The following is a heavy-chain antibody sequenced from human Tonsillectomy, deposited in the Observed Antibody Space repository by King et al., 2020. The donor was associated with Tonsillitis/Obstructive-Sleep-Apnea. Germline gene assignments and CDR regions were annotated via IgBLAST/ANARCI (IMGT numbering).Heavy chain of an antibody. CDR1: GFTFISYW. J-gene: IGHJ3*02. CDR3: ARVGRGYCSSTSCYIAFDI. Sequence: VQLVESGGGLVQPGGALRLSCAASGFTFISYWMHWVRQAPGKGLVWVSRINSDGSSTRYADSVKGRFTNSRDNAKNTLYLQMNSLRAEDTAVYYCARVGRGYCSSTSCYIAFDIWGQGTMVTVSS. CDR2: INSDGSST. V-gene: IGHV3-74*01. D-gene: IGHD2-2*02.